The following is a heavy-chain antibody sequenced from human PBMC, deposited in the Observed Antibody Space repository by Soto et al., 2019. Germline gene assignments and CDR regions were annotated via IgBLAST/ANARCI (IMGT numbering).Heavy chain of an antibody. Sequence: GASVKVSCKASGYTFTSYDINWVRQATGQGLEWMGWMNPNSGNTGYSQKFQGRVTITRDTSASTAYMELSSLRSEDTAVYYCAGSIVVVTALDYWGKGTLVTVSS. CDR2: MNPNSGNT. J-gene: IGHJ4*02. V-gene: IGHV1-8*01. D-gene: IGHD2-21*02. CDR1: GYTFTSYD. CDR3: AGSIVVVTALDY.